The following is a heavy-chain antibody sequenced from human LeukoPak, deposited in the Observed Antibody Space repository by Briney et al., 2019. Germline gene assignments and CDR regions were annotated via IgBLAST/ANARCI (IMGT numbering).Heavy chain of an antibody. CDR3: ATSSSWYRGYFDY. CDR2: IYSGGST. D-gene: IGHD6-13*01. J-gene: IGHJ4*02. Sequence: PGGSLRLSCAASGFTVSSNYMSWVRQAPGKGLEWVSVIYSGGSTYYADSVKGRFTISRRNSKNTLYLQMNSLRAEDTAVYYCATSSSWYRGYFDYWGQGTLVTVSS. CDR1: GFTVSSNY. V-gene: IGHV3-53*04.